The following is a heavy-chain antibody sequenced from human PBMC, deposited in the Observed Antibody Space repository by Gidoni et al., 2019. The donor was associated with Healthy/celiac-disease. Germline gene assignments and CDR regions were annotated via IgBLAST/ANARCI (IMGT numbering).Heavy chain of an antibody. CDR2: INHSGST. Sequence: QVQLQQWGAGLLKPSETLSLTCAVYGGSFSGYYWSWIRQPPGKGLEWIGEINHSGSTNYNPSLKGRVTISVDTSKNQFSLKLSSVTAADTAVYYCARNGGDIVVVPAARGGNFDYWGQGTLVTVSS. CDR3: ARNGGDIVVVPAARGGNFDY. V-gene: IGHV4-34*01. D-gene: IGHD2-2*01. CDR1: GGSFSGYY. J-gene: IGHJ4*02.